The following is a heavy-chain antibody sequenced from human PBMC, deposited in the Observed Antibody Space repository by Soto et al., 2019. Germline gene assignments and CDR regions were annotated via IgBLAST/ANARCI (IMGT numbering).Heavy chain of an antibody. V-gene: IGHV4-4*02. J-gene: IGHJ5*02. CDR3: AREIVTAGGNNYFDP. D-gene: IGHD2-21*02. CDR1: GGTVASSHW. Sequence: QVQLQESGPRLVKPSGSLSLTCGVSGGTVASSHWWSWVRQSPGGGLEWIGNVYHTGDTNLNPSLQSRVTTSGDKSNNQFSLRLNSLPAADTAVYFCAREIVTAGGNNYFDPWGPGTLVTVSS. CDR2: VYHTGDT.